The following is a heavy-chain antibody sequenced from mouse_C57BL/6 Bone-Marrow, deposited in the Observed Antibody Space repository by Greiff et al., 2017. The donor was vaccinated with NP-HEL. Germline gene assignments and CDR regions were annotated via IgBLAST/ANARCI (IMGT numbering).Heavy chain of an antibody. CDR1: GYAFSSSW. CDR2: IYPGDGDT. CDR3: ARSNYYGSSFAVYFDY. V-gene: IGHV1-82*01. D-gene: IGHD1-1*01. Sequence: VQGVESGPELVKPGASVKISCKASGYAFSSSWMNWVKQRPGKGLEWIGRIYPGDGDTNYNGKFKGKATLTADKSSSTAYMQLSSLTSEDSAVYFCARSNYYGSSFAVYFDYWGQGTTLTVSS. J-gene: IGHJ2*01.